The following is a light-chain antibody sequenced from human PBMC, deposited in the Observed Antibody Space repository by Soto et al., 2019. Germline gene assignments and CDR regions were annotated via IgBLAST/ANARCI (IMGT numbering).Light chain of an antibody. CDR2: GAS. Sequence: EIVMTQSPASLSVSPGERATLSCRASQSVGTALAWYRQKPGQAPSLLIYGASTRATGVPATFSGSGSGTEFTLTVSGLQAEDVAIYYCHQYFRSPITFGGGTKVEIK. J-gene: IGKJ4*01. V-gene: IGKV3-15*01. CDR3: HQYFRSPIT. CDR1: QSVGTA.